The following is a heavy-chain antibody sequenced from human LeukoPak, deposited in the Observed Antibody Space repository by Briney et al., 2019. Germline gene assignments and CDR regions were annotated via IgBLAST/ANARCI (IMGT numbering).Heavy chain of an antibody. Sequence: RPSETLSLTCTVSGGSISSHHWSWIRQPPGRGLEWIGYIYYSGSTNYNPSLKSRVTISVDTSKNQFSLKLSSVTAADTAVYYCARELGDSSSWYPNWGQGTLVTVSS. CDR1: GGSISSHH. D-gene: IGHD6-13*01. J-gene: IGHJ4*02. CDR2: IYYSGST. V-gene: IGHV4-59*11. CDR3: ARELGDSSSWYPN.